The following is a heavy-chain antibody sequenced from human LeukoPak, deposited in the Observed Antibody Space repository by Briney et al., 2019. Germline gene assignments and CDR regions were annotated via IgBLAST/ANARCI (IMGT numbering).Heavy chain of an antibody. CDR2: INHSGST. J-gene: IGHJ4*02. D-gene: IGHD3-3*01. CDR3: ARQGFDIWSGYLDY. V-gene: IGHV4-34*01. Sequence: PSETLSLTCGVYAGSLSGNYWSWIRQTPGKGLEWIGEINHSGSTNYNPSLNSRVTISVDTSKNQISLKLNSVTAADTGVYYCARQGFDIWSGYLDYWGQGTLVTVSS. CDR1: AGSLSGNY.